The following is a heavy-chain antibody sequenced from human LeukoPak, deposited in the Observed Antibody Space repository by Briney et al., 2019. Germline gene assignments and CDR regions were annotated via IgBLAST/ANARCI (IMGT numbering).Heavy chain of an antibody. CDR3: AKDHRSLITMIVGY. D-gene: IGHD3-22*01. V-gene: IGHV3-23*01. CDR2: ISGSGGST. CDR1: GFTFSSYA. Sequence: AGGSLRLSCAASGFTFSSYAMSWVRQAPGKGLEWVSAISGSGGSTYYADSVKGRFTISRDNSKNTLYLQMNSLRAEDTAVYYCAKDHRSLITMIVGYWGQGTLVTVSS. J-gene: IGHJ4*02.